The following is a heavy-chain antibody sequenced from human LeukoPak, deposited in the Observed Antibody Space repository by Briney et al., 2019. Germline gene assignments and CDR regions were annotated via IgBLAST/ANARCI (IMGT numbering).Heavy chain of an antibody. Sequence: SETLSLTCTVSGVPISSGGYYWSWIRQHPGQGLEWIGYIYNSGSTYYNPSLKSRITVSVDTSKNQFSLKLNSVTAADTAVYYCARAQIEFDYWGQGTLVTVSS. V-gene: IGHV4-31*03. CDR2: IYNSGST. CDR3: ARAQIEFDY. J-gene: IGHJ4*02. CDR1: GVPISSGGYY.